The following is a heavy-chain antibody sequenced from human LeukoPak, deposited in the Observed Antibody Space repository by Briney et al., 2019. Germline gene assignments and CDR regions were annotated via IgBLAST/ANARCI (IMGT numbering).Heavy chain of an antibody. J-gene: IGHJ4*02. CDR1: GFTFDDYG. Sequence: PGGSLRLSCAASGFTFDDYGMSWVRQVPGKGLEWVSGINWNGGSTGYADSVKGRFTISRDNAKNSLYLQVNSLRAEDTALYYCARVFGYSYGLGYFDYWGQGTLVTVSS. CDR3: ARVFGYSYGLGYFDY. D-gene: IGHD5-18*01. CDR2: INWNGGST. V-gene: IGHV3-20*04.